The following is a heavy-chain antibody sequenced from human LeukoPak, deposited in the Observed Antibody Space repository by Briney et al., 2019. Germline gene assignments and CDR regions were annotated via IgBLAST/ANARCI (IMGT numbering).Heavy chain of an antibody. CDR2: IWNGGTNK. J-gene: IGHJ6*02. CDR1: GFTFSNYG. V-gene: IGHV3-33*01. D-gene: IGHD3-10*01. Sequence: PGGSLRLSCAASGFTFSNYGMHWVRQAPGKGLEWVAVIWNGGTNKNYADSVKDRFTISRDKSKNTLYLQMNSLRAEDTAVYYCARDPYYGSGKYYHGMDLWGQGTTVTVSS. CDR3: ARDPYYGSGKYYHGMDL.